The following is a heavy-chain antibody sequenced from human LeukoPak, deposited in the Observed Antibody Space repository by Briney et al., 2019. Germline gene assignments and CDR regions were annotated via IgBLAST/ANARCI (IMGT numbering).Heavy chain of an antibody. V-gene: IGHV3-30*18. Sequence: PGGSLRLSCAASGFTLSSYGMHWVRQAPGKGLEWVAVISYDGSNKYYADSVKGRFTISRDNSKNTLYLQMNSLRAEDTAVYYCAKEKAAMVTVDAFDIWGQGTMVTVSS. CDR1: GFTLSSYG. CDR3: AKEKAAMVTVDAFDI. D-gene: IGHD5-18*01. J-gene: IGHJ3*02. CDR2: ISYDGSNK.